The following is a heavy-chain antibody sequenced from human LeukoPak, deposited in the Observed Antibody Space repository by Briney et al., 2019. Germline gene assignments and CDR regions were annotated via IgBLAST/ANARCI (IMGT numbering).Heavy chain of an antibody. Sequence: PSETLSLTCAVYGGSFSGYYWSWIRQPPGKGLEWIGEINHSGSTNYNPPLKSRVTISVDTSKNQFSLKLSSVTAADTAVYYCARGHGGARYVWGSYRSQANYYLDYWGQGTLVTVSS. D-gene: IGHD3-16*02. V-gene: IGHV4-34*01. CDR3: ARGHGGARYVWGSYRSQANYYLDY. J-gene: IGHJ4*02. CDR1: GGSFSGYY. CDR2: INHSGST.